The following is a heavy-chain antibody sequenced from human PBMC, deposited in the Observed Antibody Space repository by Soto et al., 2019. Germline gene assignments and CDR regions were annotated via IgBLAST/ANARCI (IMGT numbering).Heavy chain of an antibody. V-gene: IGHV4-31*01. CDR2: IYYSGST. J-gene: IGHJ4*02. CDR1: GGSISSGGYY. Sequence: QVQLQESGPGLVKPSQTLSLTCTVSGGSISSGGYYWSWIRQHPGKGLEWIGYIYYSGSTYYNPSLKXXVXIXXDTSKNQFSLKLSSVTAADTAVYYCARDGPGHFDYWGQGTLVTVSS. CDR3: ARDGPGHFDY.